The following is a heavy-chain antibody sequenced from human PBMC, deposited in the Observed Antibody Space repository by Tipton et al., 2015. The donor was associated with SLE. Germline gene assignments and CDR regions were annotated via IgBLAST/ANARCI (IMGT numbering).Heavy chain of an antibody. Sequence: SLRLSCVVSGFTFSRYWMSWVRQVPGKGLEWVANIHQDGSEKYHVDSVKGRFTISRDNAKNSLYLQMNSLRAEDTALYYCAKDSLIVRATGYYYYMDVWGKETTVSVSS. CDR2: IHQDGSEK. CDR3: AKDSLIVRATGYYYYMDV. J-gene: IGHJ6*03. CDR1: GFTFSRYW. D-gene: IGHD1-26*01. V-gene: IGHV3-7*03.